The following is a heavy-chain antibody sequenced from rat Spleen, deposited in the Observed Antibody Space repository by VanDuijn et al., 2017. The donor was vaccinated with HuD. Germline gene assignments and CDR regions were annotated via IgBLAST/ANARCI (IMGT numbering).Heavy chain of an antibody. CDR3: AKEGDGGYSSYPNWFAY. Sequence: EVQLVETGGGLVQPGRSLKLSCVASGFTFSNYWMYWIRQAPGKGLEWVSSISTDGGSTYYPDSVKGRFTISRDNAENTVYLQMISLRSEDTATYYCAKEGDGGYSSYPNWFAYWGQGTLVTVSS. J-gene: IGHJ3*01. CDR1: GFTFSNYW. CDR2: ISTDGGST. D-gene: IGHD1-8*01. V-gene: IGHV5-58*01.